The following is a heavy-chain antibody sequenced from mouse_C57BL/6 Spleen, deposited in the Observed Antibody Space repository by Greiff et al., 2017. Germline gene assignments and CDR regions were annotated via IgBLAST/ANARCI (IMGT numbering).Heavy chain of an antibody. Sequence: VQLQQPGAELVRPGTSVKLSCKASGYTFTSYWMHWVKQRPGQGLEWIGVIDPSDSYTNYNQKFKGKATLTVDTSSSTAYMQLSSLTSEDSAVYYCARFGSSLAYWGQGTLVTVSA. CDR1: GYTFTSYW. J-gene: IGHJ3*01. V-gene: IGHV1-59*01. D-gene: IGHD1-1*01. CDR3: ARFGSSLAY. CDR2: IDPSDSYT.